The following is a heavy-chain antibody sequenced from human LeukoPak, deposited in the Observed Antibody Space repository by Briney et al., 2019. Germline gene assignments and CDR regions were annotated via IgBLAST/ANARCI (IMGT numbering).Heavy chain of an antibody. CDR1: GGTFSSYA. Sequence: ASVKVSCKASGGTFSSYAISWVRQATGQGLEWMGWMNPNSGNTGYAQKFQGRVTMTRNTSISTAYMELSSLRSEDTAVYYCARVPSDYWGQGTLVTVSS. J-gene: IGHJ4*02. CDR3: ARVPSDY. CDR2: MNPNSGNT. V-gene: IGHV1-8*02.